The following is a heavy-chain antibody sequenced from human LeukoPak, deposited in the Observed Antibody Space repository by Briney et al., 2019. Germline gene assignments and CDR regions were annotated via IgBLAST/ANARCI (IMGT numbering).Heavy chain of an antibody. V-gene: IGHV3-23*01. CDR2: ISGSGGST. J-gene: IGHJ4*02. CDR1: GFTFSSYA. CDR3: AKDGLTDDYVWGSYCFDY. Sequence: GGSLRLSCAASGFTFSSYAMSWVRQAPGKGLEWVSAISGSGGSTYYADSVKGRFTISRDNSKNTLYLQMNSLRAEDTAVYYCAKDGLTDDYVWGSYCFDYWGQGTLVTVSS. D-gene: IGHD3-16*01.